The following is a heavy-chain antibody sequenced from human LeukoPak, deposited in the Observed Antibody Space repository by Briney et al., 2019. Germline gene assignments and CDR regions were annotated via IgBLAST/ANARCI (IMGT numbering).Heavy chain of an antibody. V-gene: IGHV4-38-2*01. CDR1: GYSISSGYY. D-gene: IGHD1-26*01. J-gene: IGHJ5*02. CDR3: ARQGGSYYGNWLDP. Sequence: PSETLSLTCAVSGYSISSGYYWGWIRQPPGKGLEWIGSIYHSGSTYYNPSLKSRVTISVDTSKNQFSLKLNSVTAADTAVYYCARQGGSYYGNWLDPWDQGTLVTFST. CDR2: IYHSGST.